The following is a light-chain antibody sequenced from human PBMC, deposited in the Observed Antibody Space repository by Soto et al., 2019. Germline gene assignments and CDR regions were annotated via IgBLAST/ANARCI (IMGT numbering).Light chain of an antibody. Sequence: EIVLTQSPATLSLSPGERATLSCMASQSVSNYLAWYQQKPGQAPRLLIYDASNRATGIPARFSGSGSGTDLTLTISSLEPEDFAVYYCHQRSNGPPWTFGQGTKVEIK. CDR2: DAS. CDR1: QSVSNY. V-gene: IGKV3-11*01. CDR3: HQRSNGPPWT. J-gene: IGKJ1*01.